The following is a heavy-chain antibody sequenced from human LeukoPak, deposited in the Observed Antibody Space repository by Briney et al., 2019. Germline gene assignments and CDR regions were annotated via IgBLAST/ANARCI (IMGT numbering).Heavy chain of an antibody. CDR1: GGSICSRY. Sequence: SETLSLTCTVSGGSICSRYWSWIRQSPGKGLEWIGNIYNYNPSLESRVTISVDTSKNQFSLKLSSVTAADTAVYYCARGYSESSGYSHFDYWGQGTLVTVSS. D-gene: IGHD3-22*01. J-gene: IGHJ4*02. V-gene: IGHV4-59*11. CDR3: ARGYSESSGYSHFDY. CDR2: IY.